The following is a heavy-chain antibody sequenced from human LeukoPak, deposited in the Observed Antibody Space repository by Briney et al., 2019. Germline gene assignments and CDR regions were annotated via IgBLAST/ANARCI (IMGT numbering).Heavy chain of an antibody. CDR2: ISSSSSYI. V-gene: IGHV3-21*01. CDR3: ARDSVVRGAYYYYYGMDV. Sequence: SGGSLRLSCAASGFTFSSYSMNWARQAPGKGLEWVSSISSSSSYIYYADSVKGRFTISRDNAKTSLYLQMNSLRAEDTAVYYCARDSVVRGAYYYYYGMDVWGQGTTVTVSS. CDR1: GFTFSSYS. J-gene: IGHJ6*02. D-gene: IGHD3-10*01.